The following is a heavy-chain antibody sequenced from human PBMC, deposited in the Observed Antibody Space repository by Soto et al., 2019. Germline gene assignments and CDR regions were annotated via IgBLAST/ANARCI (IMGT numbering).Heavy chain of an antibody. Sequence: GESLQISCKGSGYSFTSYWISWVRQMPGKGLEWMGRTDPSDSYTNYSPSFQGHVTISADKSISTAYLQWSSLKASDTAMYYCARQKGVRDFWSGYEGIYGMDVRGQGTTVTVSS. D-gene: IGHD3-3*01. CDR3: ARQKGVRDFWSGYEGIYGMDV. CDR2: TDPSDSYT. CDR1: GYSFTSYW. J-gene: IGHJ6*02. V-gene: IGHV5-10-1*01.